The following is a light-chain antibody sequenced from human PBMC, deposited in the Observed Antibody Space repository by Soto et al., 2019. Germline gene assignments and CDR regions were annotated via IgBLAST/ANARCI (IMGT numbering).Light chain of an antibody. Sequence: IVVTQSPGTLSLSPGERATLSCRASHSVSSSYLAWYQQKPGQAPRLLIYGASSRATGIPDRLSGRGPGLDFTLPISSLEPEDFVVYYCQQYGSSPPITVGQGPRLEIK. CDR2: GAS. CDR1: HSVSSSY. V-gene: IGKV3-20*01. J-gene: IGKJ5*01. CDR3: QQYGSSPPIT.